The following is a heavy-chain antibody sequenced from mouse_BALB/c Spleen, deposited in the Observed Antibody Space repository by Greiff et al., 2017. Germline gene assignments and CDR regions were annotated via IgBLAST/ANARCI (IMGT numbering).Heavy chain of an antibody. CDR3: ARPYGNYGAMDY. CDR1: GYTFTSYW. J-gene: IGHJ4*01. CDR2: IYPGDGDT. Sequence: QVQLQQSGAELARPGASVKLSCKASGYTFTSYWMQWVKQRPGQGLEWIGAIYPGDGDTRYTQKFKGKATLTADKSSSTAYMQLSSLASEDSAVYYCARPYGNYGAMDYWGQGTSVTVSS. V-gene: IGHV1-87*01. D-gene: IGHD2-10*02.